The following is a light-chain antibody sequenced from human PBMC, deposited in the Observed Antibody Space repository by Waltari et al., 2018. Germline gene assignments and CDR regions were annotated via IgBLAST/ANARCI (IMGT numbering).Light chain of an antibody. J-gene: IGLJ3*02. V-gene: IGLV1-44*01. CDR3: ATWDYSLDGQV. Sequence: QSVLTQPPSAYGTPGQRVTITCSGSRSNIGAEVGNWYQVLPGTAPKLLIYSSNQRPSGVPERFSGSKSGTSASLVISGLQSEDEAEYYCATWDYSLDGQVFGGGTKLTVL. CDR2: SSN. CDR1: RSNIGAEV.